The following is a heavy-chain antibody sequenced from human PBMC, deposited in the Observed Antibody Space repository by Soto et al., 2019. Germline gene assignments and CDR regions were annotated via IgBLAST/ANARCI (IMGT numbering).Heavy chain of an antibody. CDR1: GGSISSGNFY. CDR2: IYFSGST. J-gene: IGHJ4*02. D-gene: IGHD1-1*01. V-gene: IGHV4-31*03. CDR3: ANDSHGGNTYFDL. Sequence: VQLQESGPGLVRPSETLSLTCTVSGGSISSGNFYWSWIRQPPGKGLEWIGYIYFSGSTPYRPSLTRRLTIALNTSNNQFSLKLTSVTAADTAVYYCANDSHGGNTYFDLWGQGALVTVSS.